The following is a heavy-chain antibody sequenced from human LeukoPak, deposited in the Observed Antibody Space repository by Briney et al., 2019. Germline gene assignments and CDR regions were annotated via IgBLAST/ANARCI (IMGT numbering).Heavy chain of an antibody. V-gene: IGHV3-23*01. Sequence: GGSLRLSCAASGFTFSSYAMSWVRQAPGKGLEWVSPISGSGGSTYYADSVKGRFTVSRDNSKNTLYLQMNSLRAEDTAVYYCAKVVHPRVVVGAIDDWGQGGLVTVSS. J-gene: IGHJ4*02. D-gene: IGHD2-15*01. CDR2: ISGSGGST. CDR1: GFTFSSYA. CDR3: AKVVHPRVVVGAIDD.